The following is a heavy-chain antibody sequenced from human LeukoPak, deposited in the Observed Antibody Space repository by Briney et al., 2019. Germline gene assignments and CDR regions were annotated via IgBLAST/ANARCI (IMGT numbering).Heavy chain of an antibody. CDR2: ISTTGST. CDR1: GGSITSYY. Sequence: SETLCLTCTVSGGSITSYYWNWIRQPAGDRLEWIGRISTTGSTYYNPSLKSRVTISVDTSKSQFSLKLSSVTAADTAVYYCAGLPGIWNEYGRLEYWGEGALVTVSS. CDR3: AGLPGIWNEYGRLEY. J-gene: IGHJ4*02. V-gene: IGHV4-4*07. D-gene: IGHD1-1*01.